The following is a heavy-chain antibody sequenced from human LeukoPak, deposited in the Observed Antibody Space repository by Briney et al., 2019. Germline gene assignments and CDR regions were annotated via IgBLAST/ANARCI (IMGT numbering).Heavy chain of an antibody. J-gene: IGHJ4*02. CDR2: INPNSGGT. D-gene: IGHD3-22*01. V-gene: IGHV1-2*02. Sequence: ASVNVSCKASGYTFMDHYMHWVRQAPGQGLEWMGWINPNSGGTEYSEIFQGRVTMTRDTSISTAYMELSKLRSDDTAFYFCARAGPFDRSGYPAYWGQGTLVTVSS. CDR1: GYTFMDHY. CDR3: ARAGPFDRSGYPAY.